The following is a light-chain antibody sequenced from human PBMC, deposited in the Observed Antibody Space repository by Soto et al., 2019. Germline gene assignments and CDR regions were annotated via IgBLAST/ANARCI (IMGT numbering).Light chain of an antibody. CDR3: SSYTSSSTVV. Sequence: QSVLTQPASVSGSPGQSITISCTGTSSDVGGYNYVSWYQQHPGKAPKLMIYDVSNRPSGVSNRFSGSKSGNTASLTISGLQAEDEADYYRSSYTSSSTVVFGGGTKLT. V-gene: IGLV2-14*01. CDR2: DVS. CDR1: SSDVGGYNY. J-gene: IGLJ2*01.